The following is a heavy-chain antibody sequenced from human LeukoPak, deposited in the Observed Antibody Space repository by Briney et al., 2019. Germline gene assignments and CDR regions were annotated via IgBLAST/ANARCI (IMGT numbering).Heavy chain of an antibody. CDR3: TRDLMDYDVSTGLHHYYMDV. J-gene: IGHJ6*02. CDR1: GFTFSSYW. D-gene: IGHD3-9*01. CDR2: ISSSSSYI. V-gene: IGHV3-21*04. Sequence: GGSLRLSCAASGFTFSSYWMSWVRQAPGKGLEWVSSISSSSSYIYYADSVKGRFTISRDNAKNSLYLQMNSLRAEDTAVYYCTRDLMDYDVSTGLHHYYMDVWGQGTTVTVSS.